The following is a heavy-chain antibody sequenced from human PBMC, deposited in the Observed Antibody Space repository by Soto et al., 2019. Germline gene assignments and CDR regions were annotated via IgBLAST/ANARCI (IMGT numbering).Heavy chain of an antibody. Sequence: QVQLVQSGAEVKKPGSSVKVSCKASGGTFSSYAISWVRQAPGQGLEGMGGIIPIFGTANYAQKFQGSVTITADEPPRTAYTELSSLRSEDTAVYYCAREDCTNGVCYRMLDYWGQGTLVTVSS. D-gene: IGHD2-8*01. CDR2: IIPIFGTA. CDR1: GGTFSSYA. CDR3: AREDCTNGVCYRMLDY. J-gene: IGHJ4*02. V-gene: IGHV1-69*01.